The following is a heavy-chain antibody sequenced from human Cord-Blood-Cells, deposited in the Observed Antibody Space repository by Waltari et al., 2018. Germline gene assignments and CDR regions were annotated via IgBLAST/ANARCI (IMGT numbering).Heavy chain of an antibody. D-gene: IGHD2-2*02. J-gene: IGHJ3*02. CDR2: INHSGST. Sequence: QVQLQQWGAGLLKPSETLSLTCAVYGGSFSGYYWSWIRQPPGKGLEWIGEINHSGSTNDNPSLKSRVTISVDTSKNQFSLKLSSVTAADTAVYYCARHVYCSSTSCYMDAFDIWGQGTMVTVSS. CDR3: ARHVYCSSTSCYMDAFDI. CDR1: GGSFSGYY. V-gene: IGHV4-34*01.